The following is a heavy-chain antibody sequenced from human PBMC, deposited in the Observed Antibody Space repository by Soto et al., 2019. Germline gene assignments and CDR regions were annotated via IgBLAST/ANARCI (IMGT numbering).Heavy chain of an antibody. CDR1: GGSISSYY. Sequence: QVQLQESGPGLVKPSETLSLTCTVSGGSISSYYWSWIRQPPGKGLEWIGYIYYSGSTNYNPSLTSRVTISVDTSKNQFSLKLSSVTAADTAVYYCARHDSGGSYYYYYYIDVWGKGTTVTVSS. CDR2: IYYSGST. D-gene: IGHD2-15*01. J-gene: IGHJ6*03. CDR3: ARHDSGGSYYYYYYIDV. V-gene: IGHV4-59*08.